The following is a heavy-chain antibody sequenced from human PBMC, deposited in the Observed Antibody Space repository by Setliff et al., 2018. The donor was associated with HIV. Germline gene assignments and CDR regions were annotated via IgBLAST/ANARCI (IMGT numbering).Heavy chain of an antibody. D-gene: IGHD2-2*01. CDR1: GYSFRNYW. CDR3: ASPGYCSSPNCMNVFNF. Sequence: GESPKISCKGSGYSFRNYWIGWVRQRPGKGPEWMGIIHPGDSDVKYSPSFQAQVTISADKSINTAYVQWSSLEASDTAMYYRASPGYCSSPNCMNVFNFWGHGTMVTVSS. V-gene: IGHV5-51*01. J-gene: IGHJ3*01. CDR2: IHPGDSDV.